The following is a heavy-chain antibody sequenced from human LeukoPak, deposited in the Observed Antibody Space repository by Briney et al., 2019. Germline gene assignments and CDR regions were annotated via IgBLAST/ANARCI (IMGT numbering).Heavy chain of an antibody. V-gene: IGHV5-10-1*01. CDR3: ARHYGAAGDFDY. CDR2: IDPSDSYT. CDR1: GSSFTSYW. D-gene: IGHD6-13*01. J-gene: IGHJ4*02. Sequence: GESLQISRQGSGSSFTSYWISWVRQLPGKGREWMGRIDPSDSYTNYSPSFEGHVTISADKSISTAYLQWSSLKASDIATYYCARHYGAAGDFDYWGQGTLVTVSS.